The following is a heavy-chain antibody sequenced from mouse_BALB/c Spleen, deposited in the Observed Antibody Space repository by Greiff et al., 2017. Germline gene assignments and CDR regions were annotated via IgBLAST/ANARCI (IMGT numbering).Heavy chain of an antibody. CDR3: ARWGTTVVEPMDY. D-gene: IGHD1-1*01. Sequence: QVQLQQSGAELARPGASVKMSCKASGYTFTSYTMHWVKQRPGQGLEWIGYINPSSGYTNYNQKFKDKATLTADKSSSTAYMQLSSLTSEDSAVYYCARWGTTVVEPMDYWGQGTSVTVSS. CDR2: INPSSGYT. V-gene: IGHV1-4*01. CDR1: GYTFTSYT. J-gene: IGHJ4*01.